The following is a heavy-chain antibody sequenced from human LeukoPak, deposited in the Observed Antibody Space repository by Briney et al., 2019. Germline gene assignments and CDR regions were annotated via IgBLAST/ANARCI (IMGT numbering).Heavy chain of an antibody. CDR3: AREIVVVPAAMFWFDP. CDR1: GGSFSGYY. CDR2: INHSGST. V-gene: IGHV4-34*01. D-gene: IGHD2-2*01. J-gene: IGHJ5*02. Sequence: PSETLSLTCTVSGGSFSGYYWSWIRQPPGKGLEWIGEINHSGSTNYNPSLKSRVTISVDTSKNQFSLKLSSVTAADTAVYYCAREIVVVPAAMFWFDPWGQGTLVTVSS.